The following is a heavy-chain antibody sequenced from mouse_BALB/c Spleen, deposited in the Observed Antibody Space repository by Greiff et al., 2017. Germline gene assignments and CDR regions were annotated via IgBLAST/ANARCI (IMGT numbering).Heavy chain of an antibody. D-gene: IGHD2-10*01. V-gene: IGHV1-4*02. CDR3: ARAYYGNYRYFDV. Sequence: VQLQQSAAELARPGASVKMSCKASGYTFTSYTMHWVKQRPGQGLEWIGYINPSSGYTEYNQKFKDKTTLTADKSSSTAYMQLSSLTSEDSAVYYCARAYYGNYRYFDVWGAGTTVTVSS. CDR2: INPSSGYT. J-gene: IGHJ1*01. CDR1: GYTFTSYT.